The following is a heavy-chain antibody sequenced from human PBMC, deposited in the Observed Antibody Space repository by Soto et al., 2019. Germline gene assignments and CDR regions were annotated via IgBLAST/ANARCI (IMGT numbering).Heavy chain of an antibody. CDR2: ISGSGGGT. CDR1: GFSFSIYV. D-gene: IGHD1-26*01. V-gene: IGHV3-23*01. CDR3: AKDSRLRGSFYGH. Sequence: GGSLRLSCAASGFSFSIYVMNWVRHAPGKGLEWVSAISGSGGGTYYADSVKGRFTISRDDSKNTLYLQMNSLRAEDTAVYYCAKDSRLRGSFYGHWGQGTLVTVSS. J-gene: IGHJ4*02.